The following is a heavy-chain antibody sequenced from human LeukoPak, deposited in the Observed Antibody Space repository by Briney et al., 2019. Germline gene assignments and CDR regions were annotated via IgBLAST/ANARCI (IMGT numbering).Heavy chain of an antibody. Sequence: GASVKVSCKASGYTFINYGSTWVRQAPGQGLEWMGWISAYNSAYNGNTHYTQKLQGRVTMTTDTSTNTGYMELRSLRSDDTAVYYCAREYGSGSYTGIDYWGQGTLVTVSS. V-gene: IGHV1-18*01. CDR3: AREYGSGSYTGIDY. D-gene: IGHD3-10*01. J-gene: IGHJ4*02. CDR2: ISAYNSAYNGNT. CDR1: GYTFINYG.